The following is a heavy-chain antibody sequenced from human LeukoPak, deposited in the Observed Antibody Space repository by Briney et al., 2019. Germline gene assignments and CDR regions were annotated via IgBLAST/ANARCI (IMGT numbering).Heavy chain of an antibody. V-gene: IGHV4-34*01. D-gene: IGHD2-15*01. Sequence: SETLSLTCAVYGGSFSGYYWSWIRQPPGKGLEWIGEINHSGSTNYNPSLKSRVTISVDTSKNQFSLKLSSVTAADTAVYYCARHYGGNSYRRHFDYWGQGTLVTVSS. CDR2: INHSGST. CDR1: GGSFSGYY. J-gene: IGHJ4*02. CDR3: ARHYGGNSYRRHFDY.